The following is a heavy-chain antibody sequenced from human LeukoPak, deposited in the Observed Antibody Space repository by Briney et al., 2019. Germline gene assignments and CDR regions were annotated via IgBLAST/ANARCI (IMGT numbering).Heavy chain of an antibody. CDR2: ISSNGDNT. CDR3: VRGTGY. J-gene: IGHJ4*02. Sequence: GGSLRLSCSVCGFTFSTYVMHWVRQAPGKGLEYVSAISSNGDNTYYADSVKGRFTISRDNSKNTLYLQMSSLRADDTAVYYCVRGTGYWGQGTLVTVSS. V-gene: IGHV3-64D*06. CDR1: GFTFSTYV.